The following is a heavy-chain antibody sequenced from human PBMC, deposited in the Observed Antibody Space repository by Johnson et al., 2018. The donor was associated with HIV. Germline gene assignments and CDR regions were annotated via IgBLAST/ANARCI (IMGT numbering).Heavy chain of an antibody. CDR1: GLTVSSNY. J-gene: IGHJ3*02. CDR2: IYSGGST. CDR3: ARVRRSGWYGNDACDI. Sequence: LQLVESGGGLVQPGGSLRLSCAASGLTVSSNYMSLVRPAPGNGLEWVSVIYSGGSTYYADSVKVRFTISRDNSKNTLYLQLNSLSAEDTAVYYCARVRRSGWYGNDACDIWGQGTMVTVSS. D-gene: IGHD6-19*01. V-gene: IGHV3-66*01.